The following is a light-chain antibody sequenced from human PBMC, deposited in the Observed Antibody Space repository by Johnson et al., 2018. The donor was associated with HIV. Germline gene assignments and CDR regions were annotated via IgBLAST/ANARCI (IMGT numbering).Light chain of an antibody. Sequence: QSVLTQPPSVSAAPGQKVTISCSGSSSNIGNNYVSWYQQLPGTAPKLLIYDNNKRPSGIPDRFSGPKPGTSATLASTGLQTGDEADYYCGTWDSRLSAAGGFGTGTKVTVL. CDR1: SSNIGNNY. V-gene: IGLV1-51*01. J-gene: IGLJ1*01. CDR2: DNN. CDR3: GTWDSRLSAAGG.